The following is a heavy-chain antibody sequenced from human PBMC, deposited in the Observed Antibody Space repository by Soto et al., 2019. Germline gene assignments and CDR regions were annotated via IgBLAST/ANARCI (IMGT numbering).Heavy chain of an antibody. CDR3: AREYYGDLDY. CDR1: GFTLSSYG. D-gene: IGHD4-17*01. V-gene: IGHV3-33*01. CDR2: IWYDGSNK. J-gene: IGHJ4*02. Sequence: QVQLVESGGGVVQPGRSRSLSCEASGFTLSSYGMPWVGKAPGKGLEGVAVIWYDGSNKYYADSVKGRFTISRDNSKNTLYLQMNSLRAEDTAVYYCAREYYGDLDYWGQGTLVTVSS.